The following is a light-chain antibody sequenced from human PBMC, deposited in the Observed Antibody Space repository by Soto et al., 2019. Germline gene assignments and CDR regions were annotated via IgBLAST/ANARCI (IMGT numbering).Light chain of an antibody. Sequence: EIVLTQSPGTLSLSPGERATLSCRASQSVSSSYLAWYQQKPGQAPRLLIYGASSRATGIPDRFSVSGSGTDFTLTISRLEPEDFAVYYCQQYGSSPPGTFGQGTKVEI. CDR3: QQYGSSPPGT. CDR2: GAS. V-gene: IGKV3-20*01. J-gene: IGKJ1*01. CDR1: QSVSSSY.